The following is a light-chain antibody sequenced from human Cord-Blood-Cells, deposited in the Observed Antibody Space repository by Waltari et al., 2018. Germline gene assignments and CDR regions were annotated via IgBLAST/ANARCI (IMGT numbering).Light chain of an antibody. CDR3: QAWDSSTVV. CDR1: KLGVKY. Sequence: SYELTQPPSVSVSPGQTASITCSGAKLGVKYACWYQQKPGQSPVLVIYQVSKRPSGIPERFSGSNSGNTATLTISGTQAMDEADYYCQAWDSSTVVFGGGTKLTVL. J-gene: IGLJ2*01. V-gene: IGLV3-1*01. CDR2: QVS.